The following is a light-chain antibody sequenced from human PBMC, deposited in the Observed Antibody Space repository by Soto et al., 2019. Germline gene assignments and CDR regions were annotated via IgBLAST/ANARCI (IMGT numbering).Light chain of an antibody. V-gene: IGLV2-14*01. Sequence: QSALTQPASVSGSPGQSITISCTGTSSDVGGYNFVSWYQQHPGKAPKVIIYDVSNRPSGVSNRFSGSKSGNTASLTISGLKAEDEGGYYCSSYTSSNTLVFGGGTQLTVL. CDR3: SSYTSSNTLV. J-gene: IGLJ2*01. CDR1: SSDVGGYNF. CDR2: DVS.